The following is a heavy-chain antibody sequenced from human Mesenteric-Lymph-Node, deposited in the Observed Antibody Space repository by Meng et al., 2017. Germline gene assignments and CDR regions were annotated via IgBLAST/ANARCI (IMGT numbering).Heavy chain of an antibody. Sequence: GESLKISCAASGFTFDDYTMHWVRQAPGKGLEWVSYISSSGSTIYYADSVKGRFTISRDNAKNSLYLQMNSLRAEDTAVYYCAREIGGCDYWGQGTLVTVSS. CDR3: AREIGGCDY. J-gene: IGHJ4*02. V-gene: IGHV3-48*03. D-gene: IGHD4-23*01. CDR2: ISSSGSTI. CDR1: GFTFDDYT.